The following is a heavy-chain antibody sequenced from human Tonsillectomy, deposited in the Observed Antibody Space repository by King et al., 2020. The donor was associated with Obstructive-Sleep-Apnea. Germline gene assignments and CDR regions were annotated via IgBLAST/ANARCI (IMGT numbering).Heavy chain of an antibody. J-gene: IGHJ6*02. V-gene: IGHV1-69*12. CDR3: ARVPGRGDTAITYYYYGMDV. CDR2: IIPIFGTA. D-gene: IGHD5-18*01. CDR1: GGTFSSYA. Sequence: QLVQSGAEVKKPGSSVKVSCKASGGTFSSYAISWVRQAPGQGLEWMGGIIPIFGTANYAQKFQGRVTITADESTSTAYMELSSLRSEDTAVYYCARVPGRGDTAITYYYYGMDVRGQGTTVTVSS.